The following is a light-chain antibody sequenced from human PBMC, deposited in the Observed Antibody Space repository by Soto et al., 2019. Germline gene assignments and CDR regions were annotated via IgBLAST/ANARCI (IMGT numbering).Light chain of an antibody. CDR1: QSISSA. CDR2: AAS. V-gene: IGKV3-15*01. CDR3: QQYNNWPPIT. J-gene: IGKJ5*01. Sequence: EIVMTQSPATLSVSPGERATLSCRASQSISSALAWYQQKPGQAPKLLIYAASTRAAGVPPRFSGSGSGTQFTLTISSLQSEDFAVYYCQQYNNWPPITFGQGTRLEIK.